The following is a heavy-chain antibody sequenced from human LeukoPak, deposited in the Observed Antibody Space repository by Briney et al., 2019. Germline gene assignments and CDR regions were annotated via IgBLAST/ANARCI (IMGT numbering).Heavy chain of an antibody. D-gene: IGHD6-13*01. CDR1: GFTFSGYG. J-gene: IGHJ4*02. V-gene: IGHV3-30*02. CDR3: AKAFSSSWTGDY. CDR2: IRYDGSNK. Sequence: GGSLRLSCAASGFTFSGYGMHWVRQAPGKGLEWVAFIRYDGSNKYYADSVKGRFTISRDNSKNTLYLQMNSLRAEDTAVYYCAKAFSSSWTGDYWGQGTLVTVSS.